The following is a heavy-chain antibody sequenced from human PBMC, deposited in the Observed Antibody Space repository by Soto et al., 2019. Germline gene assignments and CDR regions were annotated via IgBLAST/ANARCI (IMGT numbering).Heavy chain of an antibody. CDR2: TFWDDDK. D-gene: IGHD5-18*01. Sequence: GPTLLNPTLTLTLTCTFSGFSLNTSGVGVGWIRQPPGKALEWLALTFWDDDKRYSPSLKSRLSITKDTSKNQVFLTMTNMDPVDTGTYYWVYRRPATATWFDRWGQGILVTVSS. V-gene: IGHV2-5*02. CDR1: GFSLNTSGVG. J-gene: IGHJ5*02. CDR3: VYRRPATATWFDR.